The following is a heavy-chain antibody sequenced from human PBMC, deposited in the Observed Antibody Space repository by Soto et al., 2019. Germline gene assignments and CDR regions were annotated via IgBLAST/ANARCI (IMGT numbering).Heavy chain of an antibody. CDR2: IFSSDET. J-gene: IGHJ5*02. Sequence: QVTLKESGPVLVKPTETLTLTCAVSGFSVSSPKISVSWIRQPPGKALEWLAQIFSSDETSYNTSLKSRLTISKDISKSQVVLTMTDMDPMDTATYYCAWVLDWADWFDPWGQGILVTVSS. CDR3: AWVLDWADWFDP. CDR1: GFSVSSPKIS. V-gene: IGHV2-26*01. D-gene: IGHD2-21*01.